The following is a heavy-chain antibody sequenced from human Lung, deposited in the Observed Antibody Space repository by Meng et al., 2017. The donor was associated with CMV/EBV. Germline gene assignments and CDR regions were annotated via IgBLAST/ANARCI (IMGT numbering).Heavy chain of an antibody. CDR3: ARQAPDNWFDP. V-gene: IGHV4-31*03. CDR1: RGPMSSGGYC. J-gene: IGHJ5*02. Sequence: TVSRGPMSSGGYCWSWIRQHAEKGLEWIGYSYYDGTTHYNPSLRSRVSISVDKSKNQFPLKLNSVTAADTAVYYCARQAPDNWFDPWGQGALVTVSS. CDR2: SYYDGTT.